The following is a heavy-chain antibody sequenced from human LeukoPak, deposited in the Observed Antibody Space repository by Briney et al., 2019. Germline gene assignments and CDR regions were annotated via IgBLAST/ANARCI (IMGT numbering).Heavy chain of an antibody. CDR3: ARVGQVGISQHMDV. J-gene: IGHJ6*03. CDR2: IKPDGGEK. CDR1: GFSFSDYW. Sequence: PGGSLRLSCAASGFSFSDYWMTWVRQAPGKGLEWVATIKPDGGEKYYVGSVMGRFTVSRDNARNALFLQMNSLRAEDTGVYYRARVGQVGISQHMDVWGKGTTVTVPS. D-gene: IGHD1-26*01. V-gene: IGHV3-7*01.